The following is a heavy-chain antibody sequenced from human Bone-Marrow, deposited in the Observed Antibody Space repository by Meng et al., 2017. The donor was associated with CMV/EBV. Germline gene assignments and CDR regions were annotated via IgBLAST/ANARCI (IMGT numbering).Heavy chain of an antibody. Sequence: QVQLQESGPGLVKPSQTLSLTCTVSGGSISSGDYYWSWIRQPPGKGLEWIGYIYYSGSTYYNPSLKSRVTISVDTSKNQFSLKLSSVTAADTAVYYCARVSGLELGEVWFDPWGQGTLVTVSS. CDR3: ARVSGLELGEVWFDP. D-gene: IGHD1-7*01. V-gene: IGHV4-30-4*08. J-gene: IGHJ5*02. CDR2: IYYSGST. CDR1: GGSISSGDYY.